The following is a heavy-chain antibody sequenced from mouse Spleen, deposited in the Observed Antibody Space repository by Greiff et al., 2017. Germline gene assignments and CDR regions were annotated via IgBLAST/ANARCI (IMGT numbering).Heavy chain of an antibody. V-gene: IGHV1-39*01. CDR2: INPNYGTT. D-gene: IGHD1-2*01. J-gene: IGHJ1*01. Sequence: EVQLQESGPELVKPGASVKISCKASGYSFTDYNMNWVKQSNGKSLEWIGVINPNYGTTSYNQKFKGKATLTVDQSSSTAYMQLNSLTSEDSAVYYCAVSHITTAPYWYFDVWGAGTTVTVSS. CDR1: GYSFTDYN. CDR3: AVSHITTAPYWYFDV.